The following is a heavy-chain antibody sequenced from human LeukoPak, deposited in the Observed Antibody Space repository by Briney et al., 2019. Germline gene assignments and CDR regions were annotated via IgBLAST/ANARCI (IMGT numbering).Heavy chain of an antibody. CDR3: AKDYDILAGGGTFDY. D-gene: IGHD3-9*01. CDR1: GFTFSSYW. Sequence: GGSLRLSCAASGFTFSSYWMSWVRQAPGKGLEWVANIKQDGSEKYYVDSVKGRFTISRDNAKNSLYLQMNSLRAEDTAVYSCAKDYDILAGGGTFDYWGQGTLVTVSS. CDR2: IKQDGSEK. V-gene: IGHV3-7*01. J-gene: IGHJ4*02.